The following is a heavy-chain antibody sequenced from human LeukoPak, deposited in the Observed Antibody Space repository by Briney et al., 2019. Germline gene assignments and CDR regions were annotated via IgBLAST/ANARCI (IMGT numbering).Heavy chain of an antibody. J-gene: IGHJ6*03. D-gene: IGHD6-13*01. Sequence: QSGGSLRLSCAASGFMFSSYWMSWVRQAPGKGLEWVANIKQDRSEKYYVDSVKGRFTVSRDNAMNSLYLQMNSLSPEDTAVYYCARVKQRLVRLLGRDTTYNYYYYMDVWGKGTTVTVSS. CDR2: IKQDRSEK. V-gene: IGHV3-7*01. CDR1: GFMFSSYW. CDR3: ARVKQRLVRLLGRDTTYNYYYYMDV.